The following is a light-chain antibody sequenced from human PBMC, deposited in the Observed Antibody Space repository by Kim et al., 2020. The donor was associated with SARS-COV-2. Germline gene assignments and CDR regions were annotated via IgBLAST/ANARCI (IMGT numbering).Light chain of an antibody. CDR3: QSRVSGGNVV. J-gene: IGLJ2*01. CDR2: GRN. CDR1: SLRSYY. Sequence: SSELTQDPAVSVALGQTVRITCQGDSLRSYYATWYQQKPRQAPVLVIYGRNSRPSGIPDRFSGSSSGNTASLTISGAQAEDEADFYCQSRVSGGNVVFGGGTQLTVL. V-gene: IGLV3-19*01.